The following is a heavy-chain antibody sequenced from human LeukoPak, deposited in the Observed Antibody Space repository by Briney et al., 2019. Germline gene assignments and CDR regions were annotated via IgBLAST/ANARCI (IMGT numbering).Heavy chain of an antibody. CDR3: ARGVKRDGYNFFRVAYYMDV. CDR1: GYTFTSYG. D-gene: IGHD5-24*01. CDR2: ISAYNGNT. Sequence: ASVKVSCKASGYTFTSYGISWVRQAPGQGLEWMGWISAYNGNTNYAQKLQGRVTMTTDTSTSTAYMELSSLRSEDTAVYYCARGVKRDGYNFFRVAYYMDVWGKGTTVTVSS. J-gene: IGHJ6*03. V-gene: IGHV1-18*01.